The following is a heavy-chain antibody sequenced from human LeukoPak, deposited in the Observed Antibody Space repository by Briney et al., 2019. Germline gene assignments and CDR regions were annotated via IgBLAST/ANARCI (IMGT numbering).Heavy chain of an antibody. V-gene: IGHV4-34*01. CDR1: GGSFSGYY. J-gene: IGHJ4*02. Sequence: PSETLSLTCAVYGGSFSGYYWSWIRQPPGKGLEWIGEINHSGSTNYNPSLESRVTISVDTSKNQFSLKLSSVTAADTAVYYCARGSNYYGLKNWGQGTLVTVSS. D-gene: IGHD3-10*01. CDR3: ARGSNYYGLKN. CDR2: INHSGST.